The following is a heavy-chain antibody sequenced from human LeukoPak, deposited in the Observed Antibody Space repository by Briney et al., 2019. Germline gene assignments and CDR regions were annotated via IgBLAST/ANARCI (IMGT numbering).Heavy chain of an antibody. CDR2: VYYTGST. V-gene: IGHV4-59*01. D-gene: IGHD1-26*01. CDR1: GGSISSYY. CDR3: ASAGGVGATLGYFDY. Sequence: SETLSLTCTVSGGSISSYYWSWIRQPPGKGLEWIGYVYYTGSTNYNPSLKSRVTISVDTSNNQFSLKLTSVTAADTAIYHCASAGGVGATLGYFDYWGQGTQVTVSS. J-gene: IGHJ4*02.